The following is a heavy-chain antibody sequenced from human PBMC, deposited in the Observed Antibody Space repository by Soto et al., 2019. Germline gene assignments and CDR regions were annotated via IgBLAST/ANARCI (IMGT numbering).Heavy chain of an antibody. V-gene: IGHV3-30*03. Sequence: QVQLVESGGGVVQPGRSLRLSCAASGLSFSTYAMHWVRQAPGKGLEWVAVMSYDGSYKSHADSVKGRFTISRDNSKNTLYLQMSRVRPEDTAVYYCATPIVGAVGGGFEYWGQGTLVTVSS. CDR1: GLSFSTYA. CDR3: ATPIVGAVGGGFEY. CDR2: MSYDGSYK. D-gene: IGHD1-26*01. J-gene: IGHJ4*02.